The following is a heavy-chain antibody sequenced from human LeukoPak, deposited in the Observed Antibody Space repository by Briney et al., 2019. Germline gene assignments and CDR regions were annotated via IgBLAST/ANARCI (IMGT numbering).Heavy chain of an antibody. CDR3: AKTAGLAAAGHDAFYM. Sequence: QSGGSLRLSCAASGFTFSSYAMHWVRQAPGKGLEWMAFISYDGSNKYYADSVKGRFTSSRDNSKNTLYLQMNSLRAEDTAVYYCAKTAGLAAAGHDAFYMWGEGTMVTVS. CDR2: ISYDGSNK. CDR1: GFTFSSYA. D-gene: IGHD6-13*01. J-gene: IGHJ3*02. V-gene: IGHV3-30*18.